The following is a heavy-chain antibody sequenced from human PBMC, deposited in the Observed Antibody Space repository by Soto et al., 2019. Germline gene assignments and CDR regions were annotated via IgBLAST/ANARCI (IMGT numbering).Heavy chain of an antibody. Sequence: SETRSLTCIVSPGSISSYYWSGIRQPPEKGLEWIGYIYYSGSTNYNPSLKSRVTISVDTSKNQFSLKLSSVTAADTAVYYCARVGGSGSPIDYWGQGALVTVSS. CDR2: IYYSGST. CDR1: PGSISSYY. D-gene: IGHD3-10*01. J-gene: IGHJ4*02. CDR3: ARVGGSGSPIDY. V-gene: IGHV4-59*01.